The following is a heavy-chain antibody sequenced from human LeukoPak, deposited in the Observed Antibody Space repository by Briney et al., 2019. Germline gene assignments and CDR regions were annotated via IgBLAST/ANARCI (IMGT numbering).Heavy chain of an antibody. CDR3: AKENLLPSAGTLGS. Sequence: PGGSLRLSCAASGSYWMHWVRQAPGKGLVWVSHINSDGSWTSYADSVKGRFTISKDNAKNTVYLQMNSLRAEDTAIYYCAKENLLPSAGTLGSWGQGTLVTVSS. J-gene: IGHJ5*02. D-gene: IGHD6-13*01. CDR1: GSYW. V-gene: IGHV3-74*01. CDR2: INSDGSWT.